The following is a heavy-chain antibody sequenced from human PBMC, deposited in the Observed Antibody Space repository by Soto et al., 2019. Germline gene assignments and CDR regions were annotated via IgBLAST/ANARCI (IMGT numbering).Heavy chain of an antibody. CDR2: ISGSGDIT. V-gene: IGHV3-23*01. CDR3: AKDFDYGDYFDD. CDR1: GFTFSNYV. Sequence: PGGSLRLSCAASGFTFSNYVMSWVRQAPGKGLEWVSSISGSGDITYYADSVKGRFTISRDNSKNTLFLQMNSLRAEDTAVYYCAKDFDYGDYFDDWGQGTRVTVSS. J-gene: IGHJ4*02. D-gene: IGHD4-17*01.